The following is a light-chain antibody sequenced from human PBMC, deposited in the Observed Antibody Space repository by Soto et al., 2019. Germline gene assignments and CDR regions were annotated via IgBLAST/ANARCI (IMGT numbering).Light chain of an antibody. Sequence: QLVLTQSPSASASLGASVKLTCTLSSGHSSYAIAWHQQQPEKGPRYLMKLNSDGSHSKGDGIPDRFSGSSSGAERYLTISSLQSEDEADYYCQTWGTGVVFGGGTKLNVL. CDR3: QTWGTGVV. V-gene: IGLV4-69*01. CDR2: LNSDGSH. CDR1: SGHSSYA. J-gene: IGLJ2*01.